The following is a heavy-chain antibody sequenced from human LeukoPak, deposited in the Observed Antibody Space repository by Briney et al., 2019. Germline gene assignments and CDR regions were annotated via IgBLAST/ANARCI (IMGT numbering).Heavy chain of an antibody. J-gene: IGHJ4*02. CDR2: IHTTGSM. Sequence: PSQTLSLTCTVSGGSISSGSYYWSWIRQAAGKRPEWIGRIHTTGSMDYNPSLKSRVTISIDESRNQFYLKMASVTAADTAVYYCARGGRNSRFQFDYWSQGTLVTVSS. D-gene: IGHD3-16*01. CDR3: ARGGRNSRFQFDY. CDR1: GGSISSGSYY. V-gene: IGHV4-61*02.